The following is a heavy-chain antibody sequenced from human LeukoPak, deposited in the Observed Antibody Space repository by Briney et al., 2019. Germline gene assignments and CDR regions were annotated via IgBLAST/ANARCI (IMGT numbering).Heavy chain of an antibody. J-gene: IGHJ4*02. CDR1: GFTFSSYA. CDR3: AKGAYYAD. V-gene: IGHV3-23*01. CDR2: ISASGDST. D-gene: IGHD3-3*01. Sequence: TGGSPRLSCAASGFTFSSYAMSWVRQAPGKGLEWVSTISASGDSTYYADSVKGRFTSSRDNSKNTLYLQMNSLRAEDTAVYYCAKGAYYADWGQGTLVTVSS.